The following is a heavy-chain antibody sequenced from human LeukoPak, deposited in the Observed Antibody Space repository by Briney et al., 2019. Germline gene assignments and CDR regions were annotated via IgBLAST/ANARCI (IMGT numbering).Heavy chain of an antibody. D-gene: IGHD1-26*01. V-gene: IGHV6-1*01. CDR3: ARGTGSLDY. CDR2: RYSRSKWFN. CDR1: GDSVSSKSAS. Sequence: SQTLSLTCAISGDSVSSKSASWNWIRQSPSRGLEWLGRRYSRSKWFNDYAVSVKSRITINPDTSKNQFSQHLSSVTPDDTAVYYCARGTGSLDYWGQGTLVTVSS. J-gene: IGHJ4*02.